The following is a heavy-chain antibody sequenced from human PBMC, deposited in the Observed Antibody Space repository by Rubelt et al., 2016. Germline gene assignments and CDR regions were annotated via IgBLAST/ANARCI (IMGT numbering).Heavy chain of an antibody. D-gene: IGHD1-7*01. Sequence: QITLKESGPTLVKPTQTLTLTCTFSGLSLTSRPEGVGWIRQPPGKALEWLAVIYWDDDKRYSPSLTNRLTLPKDTSKKQVVLTMTNMDPVDAATYDCAQALDGSDWNSRRYDLWGQGTLVTVSS. J-gene: IGHJ5*02. V-gene: IGHV2-5*02. CDR3: AQALDGSDWNSRRYDL. CDR2: IYWDDDK. CDR1: GLSLTSRPEG.